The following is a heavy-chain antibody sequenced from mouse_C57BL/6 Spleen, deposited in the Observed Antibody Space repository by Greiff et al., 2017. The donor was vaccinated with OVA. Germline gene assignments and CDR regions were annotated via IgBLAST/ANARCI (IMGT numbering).Heavy chain of an antibody. CDR3: ARRGYSNSYYYAMDY. J-gene: IGHJ4*01. D-gene: IGHD2-5*01. Sequence: VKLQQPGAELVRPGTSVKLSCKASGYTFTSYWMHWVKQRPGQGLEWIGVIDPSDSYTNYNQKFKGKATLTVDTSSSTAYMQLSSLTSEDSAVYYCARRGYSNSYYYAMDYWGQGTSVTVSS. V-gene: IGHV1-59*01. CDR2: IDPSDSYT. CDR1: GYTFTSYW.